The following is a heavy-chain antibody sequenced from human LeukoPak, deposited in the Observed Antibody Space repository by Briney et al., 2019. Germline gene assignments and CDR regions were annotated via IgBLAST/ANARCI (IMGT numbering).Heavy chain of an antibody. J-gene: IGHJ4*02. V-gene: IGHV3-74*01. D-gene: IGHD5-18*01. CDR1: GLTFRDFW. CDR2: VKGDGRTT. CDR3: ATGHSYGYNY. Sequence: GGSLRLSCAASGLTFRDFWMHWVRQPPGKGLVWVALVKGDGRTTIYADSVKGRFTISRDNAKNTLYLQMNSLRADDSGVYYCATGHSYGYNYWGQGVLVTVSS.